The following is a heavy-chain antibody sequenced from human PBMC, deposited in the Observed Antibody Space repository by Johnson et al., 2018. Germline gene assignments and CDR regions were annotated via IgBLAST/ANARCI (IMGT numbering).Heavy chain of an antibody. CDR1: GLTFRSYG. J-gene: IGHJ6*03. D-gene: IGHD3/OR15-3a*01. CDR2: VSHDGSNN. Sequence: QVQLVQSGGGVVQPGRSLRLSCAASGLTFRSYGMHWVRQAPGKGLEWVAFVSHDGSNNYYADSVKGRFTISRENSKNTLYVQMNSLRPEETAVYYCAKVSETWTGPEDYMDVWGKGTTVTVSS. V-gene: IGHV3-30*18. CDR3: AKVSETWTGPEDYMDV.